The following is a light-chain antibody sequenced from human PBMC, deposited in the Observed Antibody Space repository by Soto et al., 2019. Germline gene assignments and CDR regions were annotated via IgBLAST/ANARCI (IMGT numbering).Light chain of an antibody. CDR3: SSYTTSSTLGYV. Sequence: QSALTQPRSVSGSPGQSVTISCTGTSSDVGGYNYVSWYQQHPGKAPKLMIYDVSKRPSGVPDRFSGSKSGNTASLTISGLQAEDEADYYCSSYTTSSTLGYVFGTGTKVTVL. J-gene: IGLJ1*01. V-gene: IGLV2-11*01. CDR2: DVS. CDR1: SSDVGGYNY.